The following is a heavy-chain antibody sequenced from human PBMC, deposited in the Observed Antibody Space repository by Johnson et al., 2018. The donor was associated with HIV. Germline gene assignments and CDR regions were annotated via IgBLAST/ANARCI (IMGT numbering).Heavy chain of an antibody. J-gene: IGHJ3*02. CDR3: ARALARLDAFDI. CDR1: GFTFSSYD. Sequence: VQLVESGGGLVQPGGSLRLSCAASGFTFSSYDMHWVRQTTGKGLEWVSAIGTAGDAYYPGSVKGRFTISRENAKNSLYLQMNSLRDGDTAVYYCARALARLDAFDIWGQGTMVTVSS. CDR2: IGTAGDA. V-gene: IGHV3-13*01.